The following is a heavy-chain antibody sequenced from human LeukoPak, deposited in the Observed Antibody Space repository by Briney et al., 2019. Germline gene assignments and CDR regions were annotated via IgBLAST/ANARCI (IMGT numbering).Heavy chain of an antibody. Sequence: PSETLSLTCTVSGGSISSSSYYWGWIRQPPGKGLEWIGYIYYSGSTNYNPSLKSRVTISVDTSKNQFSLKLSSVTAADTAVYYCASLCGGDCYRAQDAFDIWGQGTMVTVSS. V-gene: IGHV4-61*05. J-gene: IGHJ3*02. CDR3: ASLCGGDCYRAQDAFDI. D-gene: IGHD2-21*01. CDR2: IYYSGST. CDR1: GGSISSSSYY.